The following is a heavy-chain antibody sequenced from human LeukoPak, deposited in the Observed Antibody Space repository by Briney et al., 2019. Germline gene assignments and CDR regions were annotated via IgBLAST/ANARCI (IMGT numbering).Heavy chain of an antibody. J-gene: IGHJ3*01. D-gene: IGHD3-16*02. CDR3: ALRMTNRSIEG. Sequence: PSETLSLTCTVSGDSISSYNWNWIRQPPGKGLEWIGDINYSGTTNYNPSLKSRVTISVDTSKNQFSLKLSSWTAADTAVYYCALRMTNRSIEGWGQGTMVTVSS. V-gene: IGHV4-59*12. CDR1: GDSISSYN. CDR2: INYSGTT.